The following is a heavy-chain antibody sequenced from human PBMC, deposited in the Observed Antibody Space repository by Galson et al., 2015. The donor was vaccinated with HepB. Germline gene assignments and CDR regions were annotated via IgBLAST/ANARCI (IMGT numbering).Heavy chain of an antibody. CDR3: ARSGAYGVGATTLCDY. J-gene: IGHJ4*02. D-gene: IGHD1-26*01. CDR2: ISYDGSNK. Sequence: SLRLSCAASGFTFSSYAMHWVRQAPGKGLEWVAVISYDGSNKYYADSVKGRFTISRDNSKNTLYLQMNSLRAEDTAVYYCARSGAYGVGATTLCDYWGQGTLVTVSS. CDR1: GFTFSSYA. V-gene: IGHV3-30*04.